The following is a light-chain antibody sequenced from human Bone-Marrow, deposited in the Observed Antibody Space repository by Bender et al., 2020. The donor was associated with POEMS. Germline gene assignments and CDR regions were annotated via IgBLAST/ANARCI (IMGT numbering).Light chain of an antibody. Sequence: QSVLTQPASVSGSLGQSITISCTGTSSDVGSYNLVSWYQQHPGKVPKLIIYEGGERPSGVSNRFSGSKSDNTASLTISGLQAEDEADFYCCSYAGSSIWVFGGGTKLTVL. CDR1: SSDVGSYNL. J-gene: IGLJ3*02. CDR3: CSYAGSSIWV. V-gene: IGLV2-23*01. CDR2: EGG.